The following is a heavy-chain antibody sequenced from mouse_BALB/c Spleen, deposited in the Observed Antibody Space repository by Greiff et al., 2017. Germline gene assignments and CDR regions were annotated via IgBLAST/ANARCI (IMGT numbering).Heavy chain of an antibody. V-gene: IGHV1-9*01. CDR3: ATFYGPFAY. CDR2: ILPGSGST. D-gene: IGHD1-1*02. Sequence: QVQLQQSGAELMKPGASVKISCKATGYSFSSYWIEWVKQRPGHGLEWIGEILPGSGSTNYNEKFKGKATFTADTSSNTAYMQLSSLTSEDSAVYYCATFYGPFAYWGQGTLVTVSA. CDR1: GYSFSSYW. J-gene: IGHJ3*01.